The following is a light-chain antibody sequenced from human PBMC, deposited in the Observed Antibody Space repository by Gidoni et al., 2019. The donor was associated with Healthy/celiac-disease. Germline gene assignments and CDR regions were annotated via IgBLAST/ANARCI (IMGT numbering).Light chain of an antibody. J-gene: IGKJ4*01. CDR1: QSVSSRY. Sequence: EIVLTQSPGTLSLSTGERDTLSCRASQSVSSRYLAWYQQKPGQAPRLLIYGASSRATGIPDRFSGSGSGTYFTLTISRLEPEDFAVYYCQQYGSSPPVTFGGGTKVEIK. CDR2: GAS. CDR3: QQYGSSPPVT. V-gene: IGKV3-20*01.